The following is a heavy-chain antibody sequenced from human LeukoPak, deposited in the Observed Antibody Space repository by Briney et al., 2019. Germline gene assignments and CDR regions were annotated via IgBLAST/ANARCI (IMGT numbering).Heavy chain of an antibody. D-gene: IGHD6-19*01. CDR1: GGSISSSSYY. V-gene: IGHV4-39*01. CDR2: IYYSGST. Sequence: SETLSLTCTVSGGSISSSSYYWGWIRQPPGKGLEWIGSIYYSGSTYYNPSLKSRVTISVDTSKNQFSLKLSSVTAADTAVYYCARIPYSSGWHCDYWGQGTLVTVSS. CDR3: ARIPYSSGWHCDY. J-gene: IGHJ4*02.